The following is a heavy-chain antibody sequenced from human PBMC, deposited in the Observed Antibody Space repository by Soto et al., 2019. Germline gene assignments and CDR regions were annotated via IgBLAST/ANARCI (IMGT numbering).Heavy chain of an antibody. Sequence: EVQLVESGGGLVQPGGSLRLSCAASGFTASNNYMRWVRQAPGKGLEWVSLIYSGGATYYADSVKGRFTISRDNSKNTLYLQMNSVRAEDTAVYYCARDGTYNWVGGQGILVTVSS. J-gene: IGHJ4*02. V-gene: IGHV3-66*01. CDR3: ARDGTYNWV. D-gene: IGHD1-1*01. CDR2: IYSGGAT. CDR1: GFTASNNY.